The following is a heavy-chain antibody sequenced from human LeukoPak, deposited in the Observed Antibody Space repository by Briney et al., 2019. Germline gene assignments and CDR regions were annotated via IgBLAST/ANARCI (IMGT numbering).Heavy chain of an antibody. V-gene: IGHV3-74*01. Sequence: GGSLRLSCAASGFTFKTYWMHWVRQAPGKGLVWVSHSNSDGSSTSYAASVRGRFTISRDNAKNTLYLQMNSLRAEDTAVYYCARDLKGPVNDVFDMWGQGTMVTVSS. CDR3: ARDLKGPVNDVFDM. CDR2: SNSDGSST. J-gene: IGHJ3*02. D-gene: IGHD4-23*01. CDR1: GFTFKTYW.